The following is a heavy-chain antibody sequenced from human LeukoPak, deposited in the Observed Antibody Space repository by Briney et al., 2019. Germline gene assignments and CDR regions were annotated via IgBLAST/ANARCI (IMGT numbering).Heavy chain of an antibody. J-gene: IGHJ4*02. D-gene: IGHD6-13*01. CDR3: ARRLAGTEDY. CDR2: IYYSGGT. V-gene: IGHV4-39*01. CDR1: GGSISSSSYY. Sequence: PSETLSLTCTVSGGSISSSSYYWGWIRQPPGRGLEWIGSIYYSGGTYYNPSLESRVTISVDTSKNQFSLKLSSVTAADTAVYYCARRLAGTEDYWGQGTLVTVSS.